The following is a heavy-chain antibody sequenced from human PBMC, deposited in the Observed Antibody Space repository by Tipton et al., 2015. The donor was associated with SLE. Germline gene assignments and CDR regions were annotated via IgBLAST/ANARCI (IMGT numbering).Heavy chain of an antibody. Sequence: TLSLTCTVSGGSVSDYHWSWVRQPPGKGLEWVGYCYHTGSTNYNPSPPRRVTISMDTSKNQFSLRLSSVTAADTAVYFCAGAWDLGPSDHWGPGTLVTVS. J-gene: IGHJ4*01. CDR3: AGAWDLGPSDH. CDR2: CYHTGST. D-gene: IGHD1-26*01. V-gene: IGHV4-59*02. CDR1: GGSVSDYH.